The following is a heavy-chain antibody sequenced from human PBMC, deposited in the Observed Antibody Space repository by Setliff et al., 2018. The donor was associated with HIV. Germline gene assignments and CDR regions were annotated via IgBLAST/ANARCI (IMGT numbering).Heavy chain of an antibody. J-gene: IGHJ3*02. CDR3: ARGDNVLQRNDALDI. CDR2: ISSTVGFT. CDR1: GFTFSDYY. V-gene: IGHV3-11*06. Sequence: PGGSLRLSCAASGFTFSDYYMHWIRQAPGKGLEWLSYISSTVGFTNYADSVKGRFTVSRDNAKNSLYLQMNSLRDEDTAVYYCARGDNVLQRNDALDIWGQGTLVTVSS. D-gene: IGHD1-1*01.